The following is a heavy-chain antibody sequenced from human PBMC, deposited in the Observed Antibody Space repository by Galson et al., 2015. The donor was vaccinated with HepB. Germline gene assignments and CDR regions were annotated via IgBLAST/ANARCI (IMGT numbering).Heavy chain of an antibody. Sequence: SLRLSCAASGFTFSDYNMHWVRQAPGKGLEWISYISNTVRTIYYADSVKGRFTISRDNAGNSLYLEMNSLRDDDTAVYYCARSKTGSYDYWGQGTLVTVSS. CDR2: ISNTVRTI. CDR3: ARSKTGSYDY. V-gene: IGHV3-48*02. J-gene: IGHJ4*02. CDR1: GFTFSDYN. D-gene: IGHD1-26*01.